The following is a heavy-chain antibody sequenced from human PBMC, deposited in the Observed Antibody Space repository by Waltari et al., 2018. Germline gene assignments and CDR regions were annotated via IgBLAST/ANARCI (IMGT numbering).Heavy chain of an antibody. J-gene: IGHJ3*02. V-gene: IGHV1-18*01. CDR3: ARVGLRYFDWLFIKDAFDI. CDR1: GYTFTSYG. D-gene: IGHD3-9*01. CDR2: ISAYNGNT. Sequence: QVQLVQSGAEVKKPGASVKVSCKASGYTFTSYGISWVRQAPGQGLEWMGWISAYNGNTNYAQKLQGRVTMTTDTSTSTAYMELRSLRSDDTAVYYCARVGLRYFDWLFIKDAFDIWGQGTMVTVSS.